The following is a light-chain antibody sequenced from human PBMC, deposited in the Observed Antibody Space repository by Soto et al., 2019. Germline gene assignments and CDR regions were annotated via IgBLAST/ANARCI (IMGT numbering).Light chain of an antibody. CDR1: TSNIGTYS. V-gene: IGLV1-51*01. CDR3: GTWDSSLNGGV. Sequence: QSVLTQPPSVSAAPGQKVTISCSGSTSNIGTYSVSWYQQLPGTAPKLLIYDNSQRPSGIPDRFSGSKSGTSATLAITGLQTGDEADYYCGTWDSSLNGGVFGGGTNLTVL. J-gene: IGLJ3*02. CDR2: DNS.